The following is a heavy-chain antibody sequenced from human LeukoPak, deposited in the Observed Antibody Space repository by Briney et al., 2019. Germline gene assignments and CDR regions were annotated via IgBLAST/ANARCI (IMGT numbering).Heavy chain of an antibody. CDR3: ARDEYHDGSGYWAL. J-gene: IGHJ4*02. CDR2: IWYDGSKT. Sequence: GESLRLSCAASRFTFRSHAMHWVRQAPGKGLEWVAVIWYDGSKTNYADSVKGRFTISRDNSKNTLFLQMNSLRHEDTAIYYCARDEYHDGSGYWALWGQGTLVIVSS. D-gene: IGHD3-22*01. V-gene: IGHV3-33*01. CDR1: RFTFRSHA.